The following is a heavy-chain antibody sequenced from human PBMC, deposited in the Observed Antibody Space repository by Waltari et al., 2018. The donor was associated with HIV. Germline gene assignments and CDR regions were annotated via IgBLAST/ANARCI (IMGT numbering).Heavy chain of an antibody. D-gene: IGHD2-8*02. V-gene: IGHV1-46*01. Sequence: QVQLVQSGAAVKKPGASVKVSCKASGYAFTSYYIHWVRQAPGQGLEWMGIINPDGGSTNYAQNFQGRVTMTRDPSTSTVYMDVRSLSSEDTAVYYCARDRTGNNAFDDWGQGTLVTVSS. J-gene: IGHJ4*02. CDR2: INPDGGST. CDR1: GYAFTSYY. CDR3: ARDRTGNNAFDD.